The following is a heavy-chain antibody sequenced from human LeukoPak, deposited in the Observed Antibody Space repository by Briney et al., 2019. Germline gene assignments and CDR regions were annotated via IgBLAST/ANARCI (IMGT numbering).Heavy chain of an antibody. CDR3: AVGATTGYYFDY. CDR2: INWNGGST. CDR1: GFTFDDYG. D-gene: IGHD1-26*01. Sequence: PGGSLRLSCAASGFTFDDYGMSWVRQAPGKGLEWVSGINWNGGSTGYADSVKGRFTISRDNSKNTLYLQMNSLRAEDTAVYYCAVGATTGYYFDYWGQGTLVTVSS. V-gene: IGHV3-20*04. J-gene: IGHJ4*02.